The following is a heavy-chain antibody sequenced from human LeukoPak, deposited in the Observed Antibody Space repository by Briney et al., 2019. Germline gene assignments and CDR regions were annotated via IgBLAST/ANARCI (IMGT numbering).Heavy chain of an antibody. CDR1: GFTFSSYG. CDR2: IWYDGSNK. CDR3: AKDCSDLWSGSGGYYFDY. V-gene: IGHV3-33*06. Sequence: PGGSLRLSCAASGFTFSSYGMHWVRQAPGKGLEWVAVIWYDGSNKYYADSVKGRFTISRDNSKNTLYLQMNSLRADDTAVYYCAKDCSDLWSGSGGYYFDYWGQGTLVTVSS. J-gene: IGHJ4*02. D-gene: IGHD3-3*01.